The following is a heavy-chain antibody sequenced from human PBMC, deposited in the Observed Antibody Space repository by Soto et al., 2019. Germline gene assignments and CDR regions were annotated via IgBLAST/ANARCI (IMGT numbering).Heavy chain of an antibody. CDR3: AKGLGASMVRGVTNFDY. CDR2: ISGSGGST. CDR1: GFTFSSYA. V-gene: IGHV3-23*01. D-gene: IGHD3-10*01. Sequence: GGSLRLSCAASGFTFSSYAMSWVRQAPGKGLEWVSAISGSGGSTYYADSVKGRFTISRDSSKNTLYLQMNSLRDEDTAVYYCAKGLGASMVRGVTNFDYWGQGTLVTVSS. J-gene: IGHJ4*02.